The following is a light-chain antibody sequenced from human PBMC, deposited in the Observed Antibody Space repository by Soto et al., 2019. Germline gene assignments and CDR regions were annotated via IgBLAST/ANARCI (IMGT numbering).Light chain of an antibody. CDR1: SSDVGGHNF. CDR2: EVS. J-gene: IGLJ1*01. Sequence: SALTQPASVFGSPGQSITISCTGTSSDVGGHNFVSWYQQHPGKAPKLMIYEVSNRPSGVSNRFSGSKSGNTASLTISGLQPEDEADYYCSSYTTSSTVVFGTGTKVTVL. CDR3: SSYTTSSTVV. V-gene: IGLV2-14*03.